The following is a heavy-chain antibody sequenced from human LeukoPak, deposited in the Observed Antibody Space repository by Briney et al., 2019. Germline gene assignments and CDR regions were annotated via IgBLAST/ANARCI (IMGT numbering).Heavy chain of an antibody. J-gene: IGHJ3*01. V-gene: IGHV3-23*01. Sequence: PGGSLRLSCAASGFTFSSYAMSWVRQAPGKGLEWVSAISGSGGSTYYADSVKGRFTISRDNSKNTLYLQMNSLSADDTAVYYCARDGIDFRAFDLWGQGTMVTVSS. CDR3: ARDGIDFRAFDL. CDR1: GFTFSSYA. CDR2: ISGSGGST. D-gene: IGHD1-26*01.